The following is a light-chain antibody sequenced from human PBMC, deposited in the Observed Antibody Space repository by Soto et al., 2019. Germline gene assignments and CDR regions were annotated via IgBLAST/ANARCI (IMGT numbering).Light chain of an antibody. CDR2: GNT. V-gene: IGLV1-40*01. CDR3: QSYDSTLSTV. CDR1: SSNIGAGYD. J-gene: IGLJ1*01. Sequence: QAVVTQPPSVSGAPGQRVTISCTGSSSNIGAGYDVHWYQQVPGTAPKLLIYGNTNRPSGVPDRFSGSKSGTSASLAITGLQAEDEADYYCQSYDSTLSTVFGAGTKLTAL.